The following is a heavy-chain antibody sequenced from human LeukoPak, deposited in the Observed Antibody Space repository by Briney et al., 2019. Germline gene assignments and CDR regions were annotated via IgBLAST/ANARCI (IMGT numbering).Heavy chain of an antibody. D-gene: IGHD4-11*01. CDR2: IYHSGST. CDR1: GYSISSGYY. V-gene: IGHV4-38-2*02. Sequence: PSETLSLTCTVSGYSISSGYYWGWIRQPPGQGLEWNGSIYHSGSTYYNPSLKSRVTISVDTSKNQFSLKLSSVTAADTAVYYCARAHSPYYYYYMDVWGKGTTVTVSS. CDR3: ARAHSPYYYYYMDV. J-gene: IGHJ6*03.